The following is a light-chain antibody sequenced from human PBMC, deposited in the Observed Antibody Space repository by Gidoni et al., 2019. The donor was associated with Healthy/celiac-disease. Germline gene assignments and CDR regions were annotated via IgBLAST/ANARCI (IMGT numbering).Light chain of an antibody. CDR1: QSVSSY. Sequence: EVVLTQSPATLSLSPGARATLSCRASQSVSSYLAWYQQKPGQAPRLLIYDASNRATGIPARCSGSGSGTDFTLTISSLEPEDFAVYYCQQRSNWPRYTFGQGTKLEIK. V-gene: IGKV3-11*01. CDR2: DAS. CDR3: QQRSNWPRYT. J-gene: IGKJ2*01.